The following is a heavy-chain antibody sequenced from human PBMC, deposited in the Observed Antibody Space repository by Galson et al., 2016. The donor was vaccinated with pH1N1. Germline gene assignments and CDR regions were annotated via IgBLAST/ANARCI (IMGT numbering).Heavy chain of an antibody. D-gene: IGHD4-17*01. CDR3: VKGGDFDQ. CDR1: GYTFTTYG. CDR2: INCGYGDT. J-gene: IGHJ4*02. V-gene: IGHV1-3*01. Sequence: SVKVSCKASGYTFTTYGIHWVRQAPGQRLQWMGWINCGYGDTRYAERFQGRVTISRDTSTTTVYMDLTNLRPEDTAVFYCVKGGDFDQWGQGTLVTVSS.